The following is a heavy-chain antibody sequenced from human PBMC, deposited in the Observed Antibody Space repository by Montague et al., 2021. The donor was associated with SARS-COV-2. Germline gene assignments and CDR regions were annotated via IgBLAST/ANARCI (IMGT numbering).Heavy chain of an antibody. D-gene: IGHD3-9*01. CDR2: IYSNGDK. J-gene: IGHJ4*02. Sequence: PALVTPTQTLTLTCTFSGFSLSTPNVGVAWIRQPPGEALEWLAVIYSNGDKRYSPSLQRRLTITEDTSRNQVVLSLTDVDPLDTATYYCAHLIRYYDIFTGIPFDDWGQGTQVTVSS. CDR1: GFSLSTPNVG. V-gene: IGHV2-5*01. CDR3: AHLIRYYDIFTGIPFDD.